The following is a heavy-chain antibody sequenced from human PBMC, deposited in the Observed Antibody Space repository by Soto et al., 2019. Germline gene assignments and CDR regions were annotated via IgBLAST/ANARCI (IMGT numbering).Heavy chain of an antibody. CDR3: ARETYYYYMDV. CDR1: GGSISSYY. Sequence: ETLSLTCTVSGGSISSYYWSWIRQPPGKGLEWIGYIYYSGSTNYNPSLKSRVTISVDTSKNQFSLKLSSVTAADTAVYYCARETYYYYMDVWGKGTTVTVSS. V-gene: IGHV4-59*01. CDR2: IYYSGST. J-gene: IGHJ6*03.